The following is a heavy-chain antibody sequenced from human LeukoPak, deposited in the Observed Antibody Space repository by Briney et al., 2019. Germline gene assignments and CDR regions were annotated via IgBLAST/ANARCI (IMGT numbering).Heavy chain of an antibody. CDR1: GLTVSSNS. Sequence: GGSLRLSCAASGLTVSSNSMSWVRQAPGKGLEWVSFIYSGGSTYYADSVKGRFTISRDNSKNTLYLQMNSLRAEDTAVYYCARAWTGYSYGDYWGQGTLVTVSS. V-gene: IGHV3-53*01. D-gene: IGHD5-18*01. CDR2: IYSGGST. CDR3: ARAWTGYSYGDY. J-gene: IGHJ4*02.